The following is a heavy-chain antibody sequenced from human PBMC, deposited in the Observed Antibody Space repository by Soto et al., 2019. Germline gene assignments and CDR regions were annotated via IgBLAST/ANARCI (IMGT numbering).Heavy chain of an antibody. Sequence: ASVKVSCKASGYTFTSYAMHWVRQAPGQRLEWMGWINAGNGNTKYSQKFQGRVTITRDTSASTAYMELSSLSSEDTAVYYCVRLAHRPPSYYYDSSGGYYFEYWGQGTMVTVSS. V-gene: IGHV1-3*01. J-gene: IGHJ4*02. CDR2: INAGNGNT. CDR1: GYTFTSYA. D-gene: IGHD3-22*01. CDR3: VRLAHRPPSYYYDSSGGYYFEY.